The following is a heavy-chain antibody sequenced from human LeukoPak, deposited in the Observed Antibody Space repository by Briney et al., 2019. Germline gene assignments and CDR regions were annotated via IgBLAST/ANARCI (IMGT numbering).Heavy chain of an antibody. CDR2: IYYSGST. CDR3: ARDSGNYYSNAFDI. CDR1: GGSISSYY. V-gene: IGHV4-59*01. J-gene: IGHJ3*02. Sequence: SETLPLTCSVSGGSISSYYWSWIRQPPGKGLEWIGYIYYSGSTNYNPSLKSRVTISVDTSKNQFSLKLSSVTAADTAVYYCARDSGNYYSNAFDIWGQGTMVTVSS. D-gene: IGHD1-26*01.